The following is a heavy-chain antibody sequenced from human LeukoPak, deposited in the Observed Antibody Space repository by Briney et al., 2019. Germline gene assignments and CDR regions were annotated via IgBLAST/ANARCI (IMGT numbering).Heavy chain of an antibody. V-gene: IGHV4-59*12. J-gene: IGHJ4*02. Sequence: SETLSLTCSVSGGAITPFRWSWIRQPPGKGLEWIGNIFYRGSTDYNPSLKSRVSISVDTSRNHFSLKLSSVTAADTAVYYCARMTTVTKRFDYWGQGTLVTVSS. CDR1: GGAITPFR. CDR2: IFYRGST. D-gene: IGHD4-17*01. CDR3: ARMTTVTKRFDY.